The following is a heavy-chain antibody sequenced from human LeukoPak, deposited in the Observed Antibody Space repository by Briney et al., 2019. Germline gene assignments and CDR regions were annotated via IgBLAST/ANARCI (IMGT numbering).Heavy chain of an antibody. Sequence: PSETLSLTCTVSGGSISSSSYYWGWIRQPPGKGLEWIGSIYYSGSTYYNPSLKSRVTISVDTSKNQFSLKLSSVTAADTAVYYWAIRLEFFYWGQGTLVTVSS. CDR3: AIRLEFFY. V-gene: IGHV4-39*01. CDR2: IYYSGST. D-gene: IGHD3-16*01. J-gene: IGHJ4*02. CDR1: GGSISSSSYY.